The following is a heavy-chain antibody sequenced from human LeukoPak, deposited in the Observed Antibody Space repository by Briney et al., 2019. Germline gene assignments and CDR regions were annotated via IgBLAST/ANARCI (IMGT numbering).Heavy chain of an antibody. J-gene: IGHJ4*02. D-gene: IGHD2-21*01. Sequence: GGSLRLSCAGSGCTFSSYAMSWVRQAPGKGLEWVSAISGSGGSTYYADSVKGRFTISRDNSKNTLYLQMNSLRAEDTAVYYCAKPLYYSVGYFDYWGQGTLVTVSS. CDR2: ISGSGGST. CDR1: GCTFSSYA. CDR3: AKPLYYSVGYFDY. V-gene: IGHV3-23*01.